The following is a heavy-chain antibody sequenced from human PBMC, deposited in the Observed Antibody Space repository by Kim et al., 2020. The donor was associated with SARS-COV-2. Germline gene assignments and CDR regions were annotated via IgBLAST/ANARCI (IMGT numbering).Heavy chain of an antibody. J-gene: IGHJ5*02. D-gene: IGHD3-3*01. V-gene: IGHV4-59*13. CDR3: SRGRPIVGLFTSHYDP. Sequence: SETLSLTCTVSGGSISSYYCSWIWQPPGTGLELIGYGYYSGSTNYNPSLKIRVTISVDTAKNQISLKLSSVTAADTAVYYCSRGRPIVGLFTSHYDPWG. CDR1: GGSISSYY. CDR2: GYYSGST.